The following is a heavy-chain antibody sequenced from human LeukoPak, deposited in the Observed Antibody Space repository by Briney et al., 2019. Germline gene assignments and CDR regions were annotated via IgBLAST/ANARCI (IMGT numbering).Heavy chain of an antibody. CDR2: ISSSSYI. D-gene: IGHD3-9*01. V-gene: IGHV3-21*01. CDR3: AISRGYFDWLFFDY. Sequence: SGGSLRLSCAASGFTFSSYSMNWVRQAPGKGLEWVSSISSSSYIYYADSVKGRFTISRDNAKNSLYLQMNSLRAEDTAVYYCAISRGYFDWLFFDYWGQGTLVTVSS. CDR1: GFTFSSYS. J-gene: IGHJ4*02.